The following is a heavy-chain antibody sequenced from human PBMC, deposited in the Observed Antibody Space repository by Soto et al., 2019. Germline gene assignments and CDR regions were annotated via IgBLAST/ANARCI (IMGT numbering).Heavy chain of an antibody. Sequence: GGPRLSCAASGFTFRSYAMAWVRQAPGKGLEWVSVITYNGDNTYYADSLKGRFTISRDNSKDTVDLQMNSLRAEDTAVYYCARYIRGPTVFYFDFWGPGVLVTVSS. CDR3: ARYIRGPTVFYFDF. CDR2: ITYNGDNT. D-gene: IGHD5-18*01. J-gene: IGHJ4*02. CDR1: GFTFRSYA. V-gene: IGHV3-23*01.